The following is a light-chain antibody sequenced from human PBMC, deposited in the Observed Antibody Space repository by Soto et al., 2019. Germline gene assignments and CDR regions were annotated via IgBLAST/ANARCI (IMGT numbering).Light chain of an antibody. CDR2: SNH. CDR1: SSNIGSNT. CDR3: ATWDDSLNALCV. Sequence: QSVLTQPPSASGTPGQSVTISCSGSSSNIGSNTVNWYQQLPGTAPTLLMYSNHQRPSGVPDRFSGCKSGSSASLAINGLQSEDEADYYCATWDDSLNALCVFGTGTKGTVL. J-gene: IGLJ1*01. V-gene: IGLV1-44*01.